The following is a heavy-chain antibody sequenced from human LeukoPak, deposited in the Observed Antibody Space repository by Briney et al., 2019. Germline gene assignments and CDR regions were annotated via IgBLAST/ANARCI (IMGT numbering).Heavy chain of an antibody. CDR2: INHSGST. Sequence: PSETLSLTCAVYGGSFSGYYWSWIRQPPGKGLEWIGEINHSGSTNYNPSLKSRVTISVDTSKNQFSLKLSSVTAADTAVYYCARAERYGRFWMYYYYMDVWGKGTTVTVSS. V-gene: IGHV4-34*01. CDR3: ARAERYGRFWMYYYYMDV. CDR1: GGSFSGYY. D-gene: IGHD3-9*01. J-gene: IGHJ6*03.